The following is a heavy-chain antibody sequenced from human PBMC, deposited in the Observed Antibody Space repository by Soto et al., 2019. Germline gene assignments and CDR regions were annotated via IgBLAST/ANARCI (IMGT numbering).Heavy chain of an antibody. J-gene: IGHJ6*02. CDR2: IYYSGST. CDR3: ARGGMYYDILTGYPLHYYYGMDV. Sequence: SETLSLTCTVSGGSISSGGYYWSWIRRHPGKGLEWIGYIYYSGSTYYNPSLKSRVTISVDTSKNQFSLKLSSVTAAGTAVYYCARGGMYYDILTGYPLHYYYGMDVWGQGTTVTVSS. V-gene: IGHV4-31*03. D-gene: IGHD3-9*01. CDR1: GGSISSGGYY.